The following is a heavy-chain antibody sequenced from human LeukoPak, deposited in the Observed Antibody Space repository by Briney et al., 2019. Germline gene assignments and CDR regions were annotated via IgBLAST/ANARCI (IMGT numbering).Heavy chain of an antibody. V-gene: IGHV1-69*04. CDR2: ITPILGIA. J-gene: IGHJ4*02. Sequence: GSSVKVSCKASAGTFSSYALSWVRQAPGQGLEWIGGITPILGIANYAQDLQGRVTITADKSTNTAYMELSSLRSEDTAVYYWASQDSSGYYLIDYWGQGTLVTVSS. CDR3: ASQDSSGYYLIDY. CDR1: AGTFSSYA. D-gene: IGHD3-22*01.